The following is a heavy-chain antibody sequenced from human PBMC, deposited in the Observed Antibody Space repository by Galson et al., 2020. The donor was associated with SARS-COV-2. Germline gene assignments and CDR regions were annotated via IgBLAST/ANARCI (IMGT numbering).Heavy chain of an antibody. Sequence: SETLSLTCTVSGGSISSSSYYWGWIRQPPGKGLEWTGSIYNSGSTYYNPSLKSRVTISVDTSKNQFSLKLSSVTAADTAVYYCARDYGDNRYYYYYGMDVWGQGTTVTVSS. CDR2: IYNSGST. D-gene: IGHD4-17*01. J-gene: IGHJ6*02. V-gene: IGHV4-39*07. CDR1: GGSISSSSYY. CDR3: ARDYGDNRYYYYYGMDV.